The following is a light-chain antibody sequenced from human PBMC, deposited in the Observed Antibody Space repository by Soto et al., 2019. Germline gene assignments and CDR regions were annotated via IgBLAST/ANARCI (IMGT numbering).Light chain of an antibody. V-gene: IGLV4-69*01. J-gene: IGLJ3*02. Sequence: QPVLTQSPSASASLGASVKLTCALSSGHSSYAIAWHQQQPEKGPRALMKLNSDGSHTRGDGIPDRFSGSSSGAERYLTISSLQSEDGADYYCQTWGTGILVFGGGTQLTVL. CDR3: QTWGTGILV. CDR2: LNSDGSH. CDR1: SGHSSYA.